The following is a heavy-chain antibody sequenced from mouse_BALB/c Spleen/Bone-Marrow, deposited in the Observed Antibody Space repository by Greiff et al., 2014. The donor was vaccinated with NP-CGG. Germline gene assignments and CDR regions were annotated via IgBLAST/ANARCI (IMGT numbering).Heavy chain of an antibody. CDR2: ISHGGGTT. CDR3: TRHGGYDPYYYAMDY. J-gene: IGHJ4*01. Sequence: EVQGVESGGGLVKPGGSLKLSCAASGFAFSSYDMSWVRQTPEKRLEWVAYISHGGGTTYYSDTVKGRFTISRDNAKNTLYLQMSSLKSEDTAIYYCTRHGGYDPYYYAMDYWGQGTSVTVSS. V-gene: IGHV5-12-1*01. CDR1: GFAFSSYD. D-gene: IGHD2-2*01.